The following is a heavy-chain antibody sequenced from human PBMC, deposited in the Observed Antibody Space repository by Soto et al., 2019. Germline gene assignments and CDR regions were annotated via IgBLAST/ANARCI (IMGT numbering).Heavy chain of an antibody. CDR3: ARGLDRPYYYIGV. Sequence: ASVKVSCKAAGYTFTGYYMHWVRQAPGQGLEWMGWINPNSGGTNYAQKFQGWVTMTRDTSISTAYMELSRLRSDDTAVYYCARGLDRPYYYIGVWGKGTTVTVSS. D-gene: IGHD6-6*01. V-gene: IGHV1-2*04. CDR1: GYTFTGYY. J-gene: IGHJ6*03. CDR2: INPNSGGT.